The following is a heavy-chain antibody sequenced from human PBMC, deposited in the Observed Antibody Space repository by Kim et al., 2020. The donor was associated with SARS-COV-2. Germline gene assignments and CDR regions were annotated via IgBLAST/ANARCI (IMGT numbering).Heavy chain of an antibody. CDR3: TRLSIAAAGSYWYFDL. V-gene: IGHV3-73*01. CDR2: IRSKANSYAT. CDR1: GFTFSGSA. D-gene: IGHD6-13*01. Sequence: GESLRLSCAASGFTFSGSAMHWVRQASGKGLEWVGRIRSKANSYATAYAASVKGRFTISRDDSKNTAYLQMNSLKTEDTAVYYCTRLSIAAAGSYWYFDLWGRGTLVTVSS. J-gene: IGHJ2*01.